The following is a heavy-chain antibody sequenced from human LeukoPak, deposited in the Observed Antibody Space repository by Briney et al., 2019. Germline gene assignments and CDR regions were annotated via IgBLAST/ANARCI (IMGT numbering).Heavy chain of an antibody. D-gene: IGHD3-10*01. CDR1: GGSISSYY. V-gene: IGHV4-4*07. CDR2: IYTSGST. J-gene: IGHJ6*04. Sequence: SETLSLTCTVSGGSISSYYWSWIRQPAGKGLEWIGRIYTSGSTNYNPSLKSRVTMSVDKSKNQFSLKLSSVTAADTAVYYCARDRSISAILWFGETYGMDVWGKGTTVTVSS. CDR3: ARDRSISAILWFGETYGMDV.